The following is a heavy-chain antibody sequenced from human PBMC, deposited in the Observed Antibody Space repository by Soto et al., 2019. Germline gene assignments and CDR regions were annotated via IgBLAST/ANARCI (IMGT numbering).Heavy chain of an antibody. Sequence: GGALRLSCAASGFTFSDYYMSWIRQAPGKGLGGVSYISSSGSTIYYADSVKGRFTISRDNAKNSLYLQTNRLRAEDTAVYYCARDGILTGCYIIDYWGEGTLVTVSS. CDR3: ARDGILTGCYIIDY. J-gene: IGHJ4*02. D-gene: IGHD3-9*01. CDR2: ISSSGSTI. CDR1: GFTFSDYY. V-gene: IGHV3-11*01.